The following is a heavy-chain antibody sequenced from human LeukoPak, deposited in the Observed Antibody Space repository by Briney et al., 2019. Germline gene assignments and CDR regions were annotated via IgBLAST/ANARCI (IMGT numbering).Heavy chain of an antibody. CDR3: ARGASKTFDY. V-gene: IGHV4-59*01. CDR2: ISDSAST. Sequence: PSETLSLTCTVSGGSINIFYWNWIRQPPGKGLEWIGSISDSASTNCNPSLESRVIISVDTSKNRFSLKLNSVTPADTAVYFCARGASKTFDYWGQGTLVTVSS. CDR1: GGSINIFY. J-gene: IGHJ4*02.